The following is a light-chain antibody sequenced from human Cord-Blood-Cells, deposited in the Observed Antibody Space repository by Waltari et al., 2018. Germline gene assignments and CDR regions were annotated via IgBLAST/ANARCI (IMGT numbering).Light chain of an antibody. CDR1: QDISNY. Sequence: DIQMTQSPSSLSASVGDRVTITCQARQDISNYLNWYQQKPGKAPKLLIYDASNLETGVPSRFSGSGSGTDFTFTISSLQPEDIATSYCQQYDNLPLTFGGGTKVEIK. V-gene: IGKV1-33*01. CDR2: DAS. J-gene: IGKJ4*02. CDR3: QQYDNLPLT.